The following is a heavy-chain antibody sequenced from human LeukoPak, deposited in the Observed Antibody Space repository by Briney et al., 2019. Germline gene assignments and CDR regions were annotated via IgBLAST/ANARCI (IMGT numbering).Heavy chain of an antibody. V-gene: IGHV1-2*02. CDR3: ARDMWQQFDWFDP. J-gene: IGHJ5*02. CDR1: GYTFISYG. D-gene: IGHD6-13*01. CDR2: INPNTGDT. Sequence: ASVKVSCKASGYTFISYGISWVRQAPGQGLEWMGWINPNTGDTRSAERFQGRVTMTRGSSITTIYLELTRLTSDDTAVYYCARDMWQQFDWFDPWGQGTLVTVSS.